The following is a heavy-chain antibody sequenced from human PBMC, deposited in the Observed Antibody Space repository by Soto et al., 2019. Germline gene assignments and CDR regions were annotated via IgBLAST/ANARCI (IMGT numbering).Heavy chain of an antibody. V-gene: IGHV1-69*13. J-gene: IGHJ5*02. CDR3: ARDRGSHPPNNWFDP. Sequence: SVKVSFKASGGAFSSYAISWVRQAPGQGLEWMGGIIPIFGTAKYAQKFQGRVTITADESTSTAYMELSSLRSEDTAVYYCARDRGSHPPNNWFDPWGQGTLVTVSS. CDR2: IIPIFGTA. D-gene: IGHD1-26*01. CDR1: GGAFSSYA.